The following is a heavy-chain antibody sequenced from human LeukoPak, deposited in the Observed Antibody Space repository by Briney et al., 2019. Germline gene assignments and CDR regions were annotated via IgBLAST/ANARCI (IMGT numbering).Heavy chain of an antibody. Sequence: PGGSLRLSCAASGFTFSSYGMHWVRQAPGKGLEWVAVISYDGSNKYYADSVKGRFTISRDNSKNTLYLQMNSPRAEDTAVYYCARSYSYGGIHYWGQGTLVTVSS. V-gene: IGHV3-30*03. J-gene: IGHJ4*02. D-gene: IGHD5-18*01. CDR3: ARSYSYGGIHY. CDR2: ISYDGSNK. CDR1: GFTFSSYG.